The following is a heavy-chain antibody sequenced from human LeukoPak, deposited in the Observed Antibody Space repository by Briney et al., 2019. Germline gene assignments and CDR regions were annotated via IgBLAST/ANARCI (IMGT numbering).Heavy chain of an antibody. V-gene: IGHV3-23*01. CDR1: GFTFSNFG. CDR2: ISGSAGST. CDR3: AKGSTFGDLNYFDS. Sequence: GGSLRLSCTASGFTFSNFGMSCVRQAPGKGLEWVSTISGSAGSTHCADSVKGRFTISRDTSKNMLYLQMTSLRAEDTALYYCAKGSTFGDLNYFDSWGQGALVSVSS. J-gene: IGHJ4*02. D-gene: IGHD4-17*01.